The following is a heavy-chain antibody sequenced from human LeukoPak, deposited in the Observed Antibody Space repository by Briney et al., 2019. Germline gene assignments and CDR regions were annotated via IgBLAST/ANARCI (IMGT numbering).Heavy chain of an antibody. D-gene: IGHD7-27*01. CDR3: ARQNTGSFDC. J-gene: IGHJ4*02. CDR1: GGSISSTTYY. Sequence: SETLSLTCTVSGGSISSTTYYWGWIRQPPGKGLEWIGSIHYSGTTHYNPSLKSRVTISIDTSRNQFSLKLTSVTAADTAVYSCARQNTGSFDCWGQGTLVTVSS. V-gene: IGHV4-39*01. CDR2: IHYSGTT.